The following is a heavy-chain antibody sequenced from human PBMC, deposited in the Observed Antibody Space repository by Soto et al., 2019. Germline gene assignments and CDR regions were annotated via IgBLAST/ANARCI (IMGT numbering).Heavy chain of an antibody. Sequence: GGSLRLSCAASGFTFSSYAMHWVRQAPGKGLEWVAVISYDGSNKYYADSVKGRFTISRDNSKNTLYLQMNSLRAEDTAVYYCARDATEGGDGYNFLGFGLDYWGQGTLVTVSS. V-gene: IGHV3-30-3*01. CDR3: ARDATEGGDGYNFLGFGLDY. D-gene: IGHD5-12*01. CDR2: ISYDGSNK. CDR1: GFTFSSYA. J-gene: IGHJ4*02.